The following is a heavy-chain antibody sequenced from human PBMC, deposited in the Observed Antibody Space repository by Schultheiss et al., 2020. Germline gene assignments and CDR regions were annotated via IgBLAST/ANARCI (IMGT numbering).Heavy chain of an antibody. J-gene: IGHJ3*02. CDR3: AKEMRYYDSSGYYFRDAFDI. CDR2: ISYDGSNK. Sequence: GGSLRLSCAASGFTFSSYAMHWVRQAPGKGLEWVAVISYDGSNKYYADSVKGRFTISRDNSKNTLYLQMNSLRAEDTAVYYCAKEMRYYDSSGYYFRDAFDIWGQGTRGNV. D-gene: IGHD3-22*01. V-gene: IGHV3-30*04. CDR1: GFTFSSYA.